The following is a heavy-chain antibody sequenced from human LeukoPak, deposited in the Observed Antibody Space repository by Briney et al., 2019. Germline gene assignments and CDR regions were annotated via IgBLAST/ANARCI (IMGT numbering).Heavy chain of an antibody. CDR1: GFTVSSNY. V-gene: IGHV3-53*01. CDR2: IYSGGST. D-gene: IGHD5-18*01. CDR3: ARAGDTAMVSTFDY. J-gene: IGHJ4*02. Sequence: HAGGSLRLSCAASGFTVSSNYMSWVRQAPGKGLEWVSVIYSGGSTYYADSVKGRFTISRDNSKNTLYLQMNSLRAEDTAVYYCARAGDTAMVSTFDYWGQGTLVTVSS.